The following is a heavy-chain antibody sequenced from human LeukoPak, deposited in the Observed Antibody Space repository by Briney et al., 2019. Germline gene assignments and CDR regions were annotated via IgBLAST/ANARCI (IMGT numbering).Heavy chain of an antibody. CDR1: GGSIGGDH. CDR2: ISYTGST. D-gene: IGHD6-19*01. J-gene: IGHJ4*02. V-gene: IGHV4-59*08. Sequence: SETLSLTCTISGGSIGGDHWSWIRQAPGKGLKWIGYISYTGSTSYNPSLRSRVTISLHTSENQFSLRLTSVTAADTAVYYCARAVTGTSMVDYWGQGTLLAVSS. CDR3: ARAVTGTSMVDY.